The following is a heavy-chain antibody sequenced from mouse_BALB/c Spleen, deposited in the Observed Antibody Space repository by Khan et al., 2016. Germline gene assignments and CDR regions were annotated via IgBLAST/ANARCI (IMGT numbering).Heavy chain of an antibody. J-gene: IGHJ1*01. V-gene: IGHV4-1*02. CDR3: ARRRFDGYFDV. CDR2: INPDSSTI. D-gene: IGHD1-1*01. CDR1: GFDFSRYW. Sequence: EVQLQESGGGLVQPGGSLKLSCAASGFDFSRYWMTWVRQAPGKGLEWIGEINPDSSTINYTPSLKDKFIISRDNANNTLFLQMSKVRSEDTVLYYCARRRFDGYFDVWGAGTTVTVSS.